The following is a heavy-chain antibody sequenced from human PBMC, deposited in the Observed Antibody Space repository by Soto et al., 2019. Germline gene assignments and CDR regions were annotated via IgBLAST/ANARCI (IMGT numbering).Heavy chain of an antibody. Sequence: TSDTLSLTCAVYLHSFLGYYWRWIDEPSGKGLEWIGEINHSGSTNYNPSLKSRVTISVDTSKNQFSLKLSSVTAADTAVYYCACRAMVRGPPKSGWFDPWGQGTLVTVS. J-gene: IGHJ5*02. CDR3: ACRAMVRGPPKSGWFDP. V-gene: IGHV4-34*01. CDR1: LHSFLGYY. CDR2: INHSGST. D-gene: IGHD3-10*01.